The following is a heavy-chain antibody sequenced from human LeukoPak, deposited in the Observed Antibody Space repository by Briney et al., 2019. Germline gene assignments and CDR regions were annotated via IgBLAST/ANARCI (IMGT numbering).Heavy chain of an antibody. V-gene: IGHV5-51*01. Sequence: TGESLKISCKGSGYSFTNYWIAWVRQMPEKGLECMGVIYPGDSDARYSPSFQGQVTISADKSISTAYLQWSSLKASDTAMYYCASRSQTGAFDIWGQGTLVTVSS. CDR1: GYSFTNYW. CDR2: IYPGDSDA. J-gene: IGHJ3*02. CDR3: ASRSQTGAFDI. D-gene: IGHD2-15*01.